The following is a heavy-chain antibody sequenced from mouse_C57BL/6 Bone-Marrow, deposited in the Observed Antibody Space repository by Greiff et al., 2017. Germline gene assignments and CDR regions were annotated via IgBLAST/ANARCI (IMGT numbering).Heavy chain of an antibody. J-gene: IGHJ3*01. CDR1: GYAFTNYL. CDR2: INPGSGGT. CDR3: ARSTDPWFAY. V-gene: IGHV1-54*01. Sequence: QVQLQQSGAELVRPGTSVKVSCKASGYAFTNYLIEWVKQRPGQGLEWIGVINPGSGGTNYNEKFKGKATLTADKSSSTAYMQLSSLTSEDSAVYFCARSTDPWFAYWGQGTLVTVSA.